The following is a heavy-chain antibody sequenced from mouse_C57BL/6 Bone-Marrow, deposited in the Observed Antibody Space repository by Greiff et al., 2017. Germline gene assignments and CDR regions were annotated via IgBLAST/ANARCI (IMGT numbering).Heavy chain of an antibody. J-gene: IGHJ1*03. CDR1: EYEFPSHD. V-gene: IGHV5-2*01. Sequence: EVKVVESGGGLVQPGESLKLSCESNEYEFPSHDMSWVRKTPEKRLELVAAINSDGGSTYYPDTMERRFIISRDNTKKTLYLQMSSLRSEDTALYYCASLITTVVAKGWYFDVWGTGTTVTVSS. CDR2: INSDGGST. D-gene: IGHD1-1*01. CDR3: ASLITTVVAKGWYFDV.